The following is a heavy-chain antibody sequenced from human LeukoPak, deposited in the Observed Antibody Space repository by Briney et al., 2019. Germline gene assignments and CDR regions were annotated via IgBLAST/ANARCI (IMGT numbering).Heavy chain of an antibody. J-gene: IGHJ4*02. CDR1: GFTFKSYG. Sequence: PGGSLRLSCVASGFTFKSYGMTWVRQVPGKGLGWLSSITGAGTSTKYADSVNGRFTISRDNSKNTLSLQMTGLRAEDTAVYYCARKVAVAMDLDYWGQGTLVTVSS. CDR3: ARKVAVAMDLDY. CDR2: ITGAGTST. V-gene: IGHV3-23*01. D-gene: IGHD5-18*01.